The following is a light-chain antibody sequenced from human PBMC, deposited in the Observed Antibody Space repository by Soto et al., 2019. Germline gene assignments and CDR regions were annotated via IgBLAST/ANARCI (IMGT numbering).Light chain of an antibody. J-gene: IGKJ2*01. Sequence: ESMLTQSPGTLSLSPGERATHSCRASRSVSTRYITWYQQKPGQAPRLLIYGASIRATGIPDRFSGSGSGTDFTLTISRLEAEDFAVYYCQQFGDSPPAFTFGQGTKLEI. CDR3: QQFGDSPPAFT. CDR2: GAS. CDR1: RSVSTRY. V-gene: IGKV3-20*01.